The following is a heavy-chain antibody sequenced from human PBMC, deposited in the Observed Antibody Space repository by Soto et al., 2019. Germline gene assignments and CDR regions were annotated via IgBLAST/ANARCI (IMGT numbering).Heavy chain of an antibody. D-gene: IGHD2-15*01. J-gene: IGHJ4*02. CDR3: VNPRGGYCSGGSCYVIDY. V-gene: IGHV3-23*01. CDR2: ISGSGGNT. Sequence: EVQLLESGGDLVQPGGSLRLSCAASGFTFSSYGMSWVRQAPGKGLEWVSGISGSGGNTDYAESVKGRFTVSRDNSKNTLYLQMDSLRAEDTAVYYCVNPRGGYCSGGSCYVIDYWGQGTLVTVSS. CDR1: GFTFSSYG.